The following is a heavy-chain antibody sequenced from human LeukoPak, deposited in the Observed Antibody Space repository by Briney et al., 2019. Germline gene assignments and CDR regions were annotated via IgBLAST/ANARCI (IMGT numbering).Heavy chain of an antibody. V-gene: IGHV1-8*01. D-gene: IGHD3-3*01. CDR3: ARIGYDFWSGYHPYYYYYMDV. J-gene: IGHJ6*03. CDR1: GYTFTSYD. CDR2: MNPNSGNT. Sequence: ASVKVSCKASGYTFTSYDINWVRQATGQGLEWMGWMNPNSGNTGYAQKFQGRVTMTRNTSISTAYMELSSLRSEDTAVYYCARIGYDFWSGYHPYYYYYMDVWGKGTTVTVSS.